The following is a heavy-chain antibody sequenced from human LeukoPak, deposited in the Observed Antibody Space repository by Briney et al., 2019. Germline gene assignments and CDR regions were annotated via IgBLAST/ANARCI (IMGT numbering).Heavy chain of an antibody. CDR3: AKDRPNYYESNGDYYRRNGDY. D-gene: IGHD3-22*01. Sequence: PGGSLRLSCAASGFTFSIYAMSWVRQAPGKGLEWVSSISGSGGSTYYTDPVKGRFTISRDSFKNTLYLQMNSLRAEDTAVYYCAKDRPNYYESNGDYYRRNGDYWGQGTLVTVSS. CDR1: GFTFSIYA. CDR2: ISGSGGST. V-gene: IGHV3-23*01. J-gene: IGHJ4*02.